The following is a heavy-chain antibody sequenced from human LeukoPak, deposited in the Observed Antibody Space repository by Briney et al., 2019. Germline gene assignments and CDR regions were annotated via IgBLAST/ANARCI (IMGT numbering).Heavy chain of an antibody. CDR1: GFTLSSYA. J-gene: IGHJ4*02. CDR2: ISFDGSNK. D-gene: IGHD5-12*01. CDR3: AKVNRGGYDSFDY. V-gene: IGHV3-30*04. Sequence: AGGSLRLSCVVSGFTLSSYAMHWVRQAPGKGLEWVAVISFDGSNKHYADSVKGRFTISRDNSKNTLYLQMNSLRPEDTAVYYCAKVNRGGYDSFDYWGQGTLVTVSS.